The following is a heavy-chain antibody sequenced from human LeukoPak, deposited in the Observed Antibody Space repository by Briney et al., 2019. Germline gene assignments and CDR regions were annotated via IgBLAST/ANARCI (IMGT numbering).Heavy chain of an antibody. CDR2: MNPNSGNT. Sequence: ASVKVSCKASGYTFTSYGISWVRQATGQGLEWMGWMNPNSGNTGYAQKFQGRVTITRNTSISTAYMELSSLRSEDTAVYYCARGDDSLYYDFWSGYYTAPFDYWGQGTLVTVSS. D-gene: IGHD3-3*01. CDR1: GYTFTSYG. CDR3: ARGDDSLYYDFWSGYYTAPFDY. V-gene: IGHV1-8*03. J-gene: IGHJ4*02.